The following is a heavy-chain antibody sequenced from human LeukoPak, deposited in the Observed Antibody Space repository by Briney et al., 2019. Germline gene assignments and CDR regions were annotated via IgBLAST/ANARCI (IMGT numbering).Heavy chain of an antibody. V-gene: IGHV3-30*03. D-gene: IGHD2-15*01. CDR1: GFTFSSYG. Sequence: GGSLRLSCAASGFTFSSYGMHWVRQAPGKGLAWVAVISYDGSNKYYADSVKGRFTISRDNSKNTLYLQMNSLRAEDTAVYYCARDCSGGSCVWEYYYGMDVWGQGTTVTVSS. CDR3: ARDCSGGSCVWEYYYGMDV. J-gene: IGHJ6*02. CDR2: ISYDGSNK.